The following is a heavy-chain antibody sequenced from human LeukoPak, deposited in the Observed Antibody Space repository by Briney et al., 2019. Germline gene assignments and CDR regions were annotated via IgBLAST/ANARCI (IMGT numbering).Heavy chain of an antibody. CDR2: ISSSSSYI. CDR1: GFTFSSYS. CDR3: AGSVEMATIPDY. J-gene: IGHJ4*02. D-gene: IGHD5-24*01. Sequence: GGSLRLSCAASGFTFSSYSMNWVRQAPGKGLEWVSSISSSSSYIYYADSVKGRFTISRDNAKNSLYLQMNSLRAEDTAVYYCAGSVEMATIPDYWGQGTLVTVSS. V-gene: IGHV3-21*01.